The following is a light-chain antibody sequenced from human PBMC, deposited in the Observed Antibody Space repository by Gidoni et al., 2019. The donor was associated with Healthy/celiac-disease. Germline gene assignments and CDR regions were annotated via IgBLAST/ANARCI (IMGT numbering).Light chain of an antibody. J-gene: IGKJ4*01. CDR3: QQRSNWPLT. Sequence: EIVLTQSPATLSLSPGERATLSCRGSQSVSSYLAWYQQRTGQAPRLLIYYASNRATGIPARFSGSGSGTDFTLTMSSLAPDDFAVYYCQQRSNWPLTFGGGTKVEI. CDR1: QSVSSY. CDR2: YAS. V-gene: IGKV3-11*01.